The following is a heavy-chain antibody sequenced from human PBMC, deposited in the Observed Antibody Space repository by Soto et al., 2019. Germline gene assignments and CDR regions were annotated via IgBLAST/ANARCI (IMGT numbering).Heavy chain of an antibody. D-gene: IGHD3-10*01. CDR3: ARDLGRGVIRASLRPTGSMDV. CDR1: GYTFTGYY. CDR2: INPNSGGT. V-gene: IGHV1-2*04. Sequence: GASVKVSCKASGYTFTGYYMHWVRQAPGQGLEWMGWINPNSGGTNYAQKFQGWVTMTRDTSISTAYMELSRLRSDDTAVYYCARDLGRGVIRASLRPTGSMDVWGQGTTVTVSS. J-gene: IGHJ6*02.